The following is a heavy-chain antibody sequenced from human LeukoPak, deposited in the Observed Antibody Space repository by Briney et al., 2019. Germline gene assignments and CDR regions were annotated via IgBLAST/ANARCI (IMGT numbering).Heavy chain of an antibody. J-gene: IGHJ4*02. CDR2: ISTSGSTI. V-gene: IGHV3-48*03. CDR1: GFTFSSYE. D-gene: IGHD2-2*01. Sequence: GGSLRLSCAASGFTFSSYEMNWVRQAPGKGLQWVSYISTSGSTIYYADSVKGRLTISRDNAKNSLYLQMNSLRAEDTAVYYCARDVGRQDCTTTSCYGNWGQGTLVTVSS. CDR3: ARDVGRQDCTTTSCYGN.